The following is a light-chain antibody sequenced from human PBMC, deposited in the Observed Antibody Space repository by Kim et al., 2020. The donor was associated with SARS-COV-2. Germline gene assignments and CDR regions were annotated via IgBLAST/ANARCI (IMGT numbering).Light chain of an antibody. CDR1: SANIGSNY. J-gene: IGLJ3*02. CDR2: RNN. CDR3: AAWDDSLTV. Sequence: PGKTVTISGSGSSANIGSNYVCWYQQPPRTAPKLLFDRNNRRPSGVPDRFSGSKAGTSASLAISGLRSEDEADYYCAAWDDSLTVFGGGTQLTVL. V-gene: IGLV1-47*01.